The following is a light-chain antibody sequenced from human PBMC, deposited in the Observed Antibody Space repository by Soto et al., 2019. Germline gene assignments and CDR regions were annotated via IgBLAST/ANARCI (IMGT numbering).Light chain of an antibody. CDR2: GNS. CDR1: SSNIGAGYD. CDR3: QSYDSSLGGFWV. J-gene: IGLJ3*02. V-gene: IGLV1-40*01. Sequence: QAVVTQPPSVSGAPGQRVTISCTGSSSNIGAGYDVHWYQQLPGTAPKLLIYGNSNRPSGVPDRFSGSKSGTSASLAITGLQAEDEADYYCQSYDSSLGGFWVFGGGTKLTVL.